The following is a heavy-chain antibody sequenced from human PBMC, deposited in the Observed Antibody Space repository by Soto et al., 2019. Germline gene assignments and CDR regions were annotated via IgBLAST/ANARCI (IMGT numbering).Heavy chain of an antibody. CDR2: INPNSGGT. Sequence: GASVKVSCKASGYTFTGYYIHWVRQAPGQGLEWMGWINPNSGGTDYAQKFQGWVTMTRDTSISTAYMELSRLRSDDTAVYYCAREKNMNFDYCGQGTLVTVSS. V-gene: IGHV1-2*04. CDR1: GYTFTGYY. CDR3: AREKNMNFDY. D-gene: IGHD3-16*01. J-gene: IGHJ4*02.